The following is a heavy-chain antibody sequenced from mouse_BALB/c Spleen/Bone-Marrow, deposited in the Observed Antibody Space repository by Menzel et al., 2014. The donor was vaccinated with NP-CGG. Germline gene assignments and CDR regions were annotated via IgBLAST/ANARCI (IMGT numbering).Heavy chain of an antibody. CDR3: ASPIYYDYPLFAY. V-gene: IGHV2-9*02. Sequence: QVQLQQSGPGLVAPSQSLSITCTVSGFSLTSYGVHWVRQPPGKGLEWLGVIWACGSTNYNSALMSRLSISKDNSKSQVFLKMNGLQTDDTAMYYCASPIYYDYPLFAYWGQGTLVTVSA. D-gene: IGHD2-4*01. CDR2: IWACGST. CDR1: GFSLTSYG. J-gene: IGHJ3*01.